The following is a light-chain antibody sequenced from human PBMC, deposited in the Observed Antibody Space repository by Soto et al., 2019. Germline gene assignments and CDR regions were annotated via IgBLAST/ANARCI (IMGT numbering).Light chain of an antibody. CDR1: QSISSY. CDR3: QQSYSTPRT. J-gene: IGKJ1*01. CDR2: AAS. Sequence: DLPMTQSPSSLSASVGDRVTITCRASQSISSYLNWYQQKPGKAPKLLIYAASSLQSGVPSRFSGSGSGTDFTLTISSLQPEDFATYYCQQSYSTPRTFGQGTKVEI. V-gene: IGKV1-39*01.